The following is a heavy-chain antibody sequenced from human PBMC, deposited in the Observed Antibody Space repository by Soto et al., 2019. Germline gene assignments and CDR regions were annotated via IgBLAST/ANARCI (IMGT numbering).Heavy chain of an antibody. Sequence: PGGSLRLSCAASGFTFSSYGMHWVRQAPGKGLEWVAVIWYDGSNKYYADSVKGRFTISRDNSKNTLYLQMNSLRAEDTAVYYCAKAGFSSSWSPTYFDYWGQGTLVTVSS. CDR2: IWYDGSNK. V-gene: IGHV3-33*06. CDR3: AKAGFSSSWSPTYFDY. D-gene: IGHD6-13*01. CDR1: GFTFSSYG. J-gene: IGHJ4*02.